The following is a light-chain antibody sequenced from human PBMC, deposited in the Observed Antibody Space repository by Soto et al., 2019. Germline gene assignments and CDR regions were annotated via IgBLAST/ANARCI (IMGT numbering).Light chain of an antibody. Sequence: QSVLTKPPSASGTPGQRVTISCSGSSSNIGSNTVNWYQQLPGMAPTLLIYSNNQRPSGVPDRFSGSKSGTSASLAVNGLQSEDEADYYCAAWDDSLNGPLFGGGTKLTVL. J-gene: IGLJ3*02. V-gene: IGLV1-44*01. CDR3: AAWDDSLNGPL. CDR2: SNN. CDR1: SSNIGSNT.